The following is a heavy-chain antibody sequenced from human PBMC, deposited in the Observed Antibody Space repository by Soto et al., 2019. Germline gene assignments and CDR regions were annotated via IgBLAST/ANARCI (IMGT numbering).Heavy chain of an antibody. D-gene: IGHD3-3*01. V-gene: IGHV4-39*01. CDR1: GGSISSSSYY. CDR3: AISVLRFLEWLDYYYYGMDV. CDR2: IYYSGST. J-gene: IGHJ6*02. Sequence: PSETLSLTCTVSGGSISSSSYYWGWIRQPPGKGLEWIGSIYYSGSTYYNPSLKSRVTISVDTSKNQFSLKLSSVTAADTAVYYCAISVLRFLEWLDYYYYGMDVWGQGTTVTVSS.